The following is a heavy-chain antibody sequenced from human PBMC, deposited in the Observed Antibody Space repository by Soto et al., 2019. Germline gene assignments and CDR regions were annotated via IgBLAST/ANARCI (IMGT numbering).Heavy chain of an antibody. CDR3: ASTVTTRYYYYYGMDV. D-gene: IGHD4-17*01. J-gene: IGHJ6*02. Sequence: QVQLVQSGAEVKKPGSSVKVSCKASGGTFSSYAISWVRQAPGQGLEWMGGIIPIFGTANYAQKFQGRVTITADESTRTAYMELRSLRSEDTAVYYCASTVTTRYYYYYGMDVWGQGTTVTVSS. CDR2: IIPIFGTA. CDR1: GGTFSSYA. V-gene: IGHV1-69*01.